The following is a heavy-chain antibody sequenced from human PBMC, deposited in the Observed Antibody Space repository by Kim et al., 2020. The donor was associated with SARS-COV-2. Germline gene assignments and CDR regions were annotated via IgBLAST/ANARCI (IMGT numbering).Heavy chain of an antibody. Sequence: SETLSLTCAVYGGSFSGYYWSWIRQPPGKGLEWIGEINHSGSTNYNPSLKSRVTISVDTSKNQFSLKLSSVTAADTAVYYCARVRHYYGSGSYIDYWGQGTLVTVSS. D-gene: IGHD3-10*01. CDR1: GGSFSGYY. CDR2: INHSGST. CDR3: ARVRHYYGSGSYIDY. V-gene: IGHV4-34*01. J-gene: IGHJ4*02.